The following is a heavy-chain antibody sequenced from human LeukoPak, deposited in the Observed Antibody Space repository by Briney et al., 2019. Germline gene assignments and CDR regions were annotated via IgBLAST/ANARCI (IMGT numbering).Heavy chain of an antibody. CDR1: GFTFSSYA. Sequence: GGXXRLSCAASGFTFSSYAMSWVRQAPGKGLEWVSAISGSGGSTYYADSVKGRFTISRDNSKNTLYLQMNSLRAEDTAVYYCAKGIEYSSSSSYDCWGQGTLVTVSS. CDR3: AKGIEYSSSSSYDC. D-gene: IGHD6-13*01. CDR2: ISGSGGST. J-gene: IGHJ4*02. V-gene: IGHV3-23*01.